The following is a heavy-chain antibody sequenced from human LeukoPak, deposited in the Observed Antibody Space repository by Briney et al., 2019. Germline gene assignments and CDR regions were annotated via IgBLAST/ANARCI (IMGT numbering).Heavy chain of an antibody. CDR3: ARGRGYYYGSGIYYSDY. Sequence: GASVKVSCKASGYTFTSYDINWVRQATGQGLEWMGWMNPNSGNTGYAQKFQGRVTMTRNTSISTAYMELSSLRSEDTAVYYCARGRGYYYGSGIYYSDYWGQGTLVTVSS. D-gene: IGHD3-10*01. CDR2: MNPNSGNT. J-gene: IGHJ4*02. V-gene: IGHV1-8*01. CDR1: GYTFTSYD.